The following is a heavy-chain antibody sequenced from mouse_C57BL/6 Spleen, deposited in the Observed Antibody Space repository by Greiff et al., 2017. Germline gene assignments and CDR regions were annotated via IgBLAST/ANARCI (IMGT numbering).Heavy chain of an antibody. CDR1: GFTFSDYY. J-gene: IGHJ4*01. D-gene: IGHD2-3*01. CDR3: ARLPDGYYLYAMDY. V-gene: IGHV5-12*01. CDR2: ISNGGGST. Sequence: EVQLVESGGGLVQPGGSLKLSCAASGFTFSDYYMYWVRQTPEKRLEWVAYISNGGGSTYYPDTVKGRFTISRDNAKNTLYLQMSRLKSEDTAMYYCARLPDGYYLYAMDYWGQGTSVTVSS.